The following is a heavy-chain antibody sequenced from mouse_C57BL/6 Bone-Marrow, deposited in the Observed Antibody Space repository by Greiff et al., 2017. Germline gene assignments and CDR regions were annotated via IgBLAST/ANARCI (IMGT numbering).Heavy chain of an antibody. Sequence: VQLQQSGAELVMPGASVKLSCKASGYTFTSYWMHWVKQRPGQGLEWIGEIDPSDSYTNYNQKFKGKSTLTVDKSSSTAYMQLSSLTSEDSAVYYCARAGDYDENDYAMDYWGQGTSVTVSA. D-gene: IGHD2-4*01. CDR2: IDPSDSYT. CDR1: GYTFTSYW. J-gene: IGHJ4*01. V-gene: IGHV1-69*01. CDR3: ARAGDYDENDYAMDY.